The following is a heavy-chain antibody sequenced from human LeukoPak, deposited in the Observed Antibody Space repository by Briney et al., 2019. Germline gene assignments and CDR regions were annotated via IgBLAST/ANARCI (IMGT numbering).Heavy chain of an antibody. CDR3: ARDVGRYYYYGMDV. CDR1: GFTFSSYG. V-gene: IGHV3-33*01. J-gene: IGHJ6*02. D-gene: IGHD1-26*01. CDR2: IWYDGSNK. Sequence: SGGSLRLSCAASGFTFSSYGMHWVRQAPGKGLGWVAVIWYDGSNKYYADSVKGRFTISRDNSKNTLYLQMNSLRAEDTAVYYCARDVGRYYYYGMDVWGQGTTVTVSS.